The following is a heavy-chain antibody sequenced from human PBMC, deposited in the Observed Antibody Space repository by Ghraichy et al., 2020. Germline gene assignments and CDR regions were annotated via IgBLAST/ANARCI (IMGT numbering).Heavy chain of an antibody. Sequence: GGSLRLSCAASGFTFYDYAMHWVRQAPGKGLEWVSGISWNSGSIGYADSVKGRFTISRDNAKNSLYLQMNSLRAEDTALYYCAKSSGDHYYYYGMDVWGQGTTVTVSS. CDR2: ISWNSGSI. J-gene: IGHJ6*02. D-gene: IGHD1-26*01. V-gene: IGHV3-9*01. CDR1: GFTFYDYA. CDR3: AKSSGDHYYYYGMDV.